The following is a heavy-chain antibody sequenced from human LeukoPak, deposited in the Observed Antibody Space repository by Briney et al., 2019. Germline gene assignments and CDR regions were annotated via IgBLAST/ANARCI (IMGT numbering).Heavy chain of an antibody. V-gene: IGHV3-23*01. J-gene: IGHJ4*02. CDR1: GFTFSNDA. CDR2: ITNSGDSA. Sequence: GGSLRLSCGASGFTFSNDAMSWVRQAPGKGLGWVSFITNSGDSAYYADSVKGRFTVSRDNSKNTLHLQMNRLRADDTAVYYCVKGRSGTSSYDYWGQGTMVTVSS. D-gene: IGHD2-15*01. CDR3: VKGRSGTSSYDY.